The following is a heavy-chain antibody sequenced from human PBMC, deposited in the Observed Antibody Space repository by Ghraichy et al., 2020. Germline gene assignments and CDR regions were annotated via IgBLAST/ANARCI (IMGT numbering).Heavy chain of an antibody. CDR3: ARDQGSGYFED. V-gene: IGHV4-4*07. D-gene: IGHD3-22*01. CDR2: ISSGST. Sequence: SETLSLTCTVSGGSISSYYWNWIRQPAGKGLEWIGRISSGSTNYHPSLKSRLTMSVDRSKNQFSLKLNSVTAADTAVYYCARDQGSGYFEDWGQGTLVTVSS. J-gene: IGHJ4*02. CDR1: GGSISSYY.